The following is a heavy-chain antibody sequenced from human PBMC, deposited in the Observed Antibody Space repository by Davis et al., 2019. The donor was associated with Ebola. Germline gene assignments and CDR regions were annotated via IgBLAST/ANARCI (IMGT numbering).Heavy chain of an antibody. CDR3: ARDATYYFDSSGYYIAPNDAFDI. CDR1: GFTVSSNY. Sequence: GESLKISCAASGFTVSSNYMSWVRQAPGKGLEWVSVIYSGGSTYYADSVKGRFTISRDNSKNTLYLQMNSLRAEDTAVYYCARDATYYFDSSGYYIAPNDAFDIWGQGTMVTVSS. J-gene: IGHJ3*02. V-gene: IGHV3-53*01. D-gene: IGHD3-22*01. CDR2: IYSGGST.